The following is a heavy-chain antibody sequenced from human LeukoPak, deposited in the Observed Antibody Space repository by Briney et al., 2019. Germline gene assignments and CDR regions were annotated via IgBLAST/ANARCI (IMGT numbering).Heavy chain of an antibody. CDR3: AKGRGTTVTSAANY. Sequence: GGSLSVSCAASGFTFSSYAMNWVRQAPGKGLDWVSSISGTSDNTYYAHSVRDRFTISRDNSKKTLSLQMNRLRAEDTALYYCAKGRGTTVTSAANYWDQGTLVTVYS. V-gene: IGHV3-23*01. J-gene: IGHJ4*02. CDR1: GFTFSSYA. D-gene: IGHD4-17*01. CDR2: ISGTSDNT.